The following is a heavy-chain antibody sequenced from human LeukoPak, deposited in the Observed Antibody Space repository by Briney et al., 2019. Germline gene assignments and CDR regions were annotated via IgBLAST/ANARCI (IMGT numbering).Heavy chain of an antibody. V-gene: IGHV4-30-4*01. J-gene: IGHJ3*01. CDR2: IYYSGST. D-gene: IGHD4-17*01. CDR1: GGSISSGDYY. Sequence: SETLSLTCTVSGGSISSGDYYWSWIRQPPGKGLEWIGYIYYSGSTYYNPSLKSRVTISVDTSKNHFFLKLSSVTAADTAVYYCARAYGDRGVGAFDFWGQGTMVTVSS. CDR3: ARAYGDRGVGAFDF.